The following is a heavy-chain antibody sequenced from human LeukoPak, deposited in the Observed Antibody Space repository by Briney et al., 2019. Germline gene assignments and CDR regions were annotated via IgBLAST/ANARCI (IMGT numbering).Heavy chain of an antibody. CDR3: ARVRAVAGWFDP. CDR2: INPNSGGT. D-gene: IGHD6-19*01. V-gene: IGHV1-2*02. Sequence: ASVRVSCKASGYTFTGYYMHWVRQAPGQGLEWMGWINPNSGGTNYAQKFQGRVTMTRDTSISTAYMELSRLRSDDTAVYYCARVRAVAGWFDPWGQGTLVTVSS. CDR1: GYTFTGYY. J-gene: IGHJ5*02.